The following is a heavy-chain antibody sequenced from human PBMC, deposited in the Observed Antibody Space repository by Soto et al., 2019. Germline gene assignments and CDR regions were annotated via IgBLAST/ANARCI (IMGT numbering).Heavy chain of an antibody. V-gene: IGHV4-39*01. CDR1: VCCIISSSYY. Sequence: SSTXSLTCTVAVCCIISSSYYLCWIRQPPGKGLEWIGSIYYSGRTYYNPSLKSRVNISLDTSKNKFSLKLSSVTAADTAVYYCARQCGCEIIKDDFDICGQRPVV. CDR3: ARQCGCEIIKDDFDI. J-gene: IGHJ3*02. CDR2: IYYSGRT.